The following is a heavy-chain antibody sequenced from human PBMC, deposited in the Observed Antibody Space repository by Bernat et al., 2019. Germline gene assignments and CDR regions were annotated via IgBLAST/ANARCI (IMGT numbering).Heavy chain of an antibody. CDR2: ISAYNGNT. CDR1: GYTFTSYG. J-gene: IGHJ4*02. V-gene: IGHV1-18*01. Sequence: QVQLVQSGAEVKKPGASVKVSCKASGYTFTSYGISWVRQAPGQGLEWMGWISAYNGNTNYSQKLQGRVTMTTDTSTNTAYRELRSLRSDDTAVYYCARALYGDYVYYFDYWGQGTLVTVSS. CDR3: ARALYGDYVYYFDY. D-gene: IGHD4-17*01.